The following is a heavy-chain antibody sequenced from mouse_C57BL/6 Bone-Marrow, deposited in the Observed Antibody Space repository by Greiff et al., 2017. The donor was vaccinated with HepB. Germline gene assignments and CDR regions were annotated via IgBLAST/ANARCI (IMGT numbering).Heavy chain of an antibody. CDR2: IWSGGST. CDR3: ARIAAQARSYYAMDY. V-gene: IGHV2-2*01. J-gene: IGHJ4*01. Sequence: QVQLQQSGPGLVQPSQSLSITCTVSGFSLTSYGVHWVRQSPGKGLEWLGVIWSGGSTDYNAAFISRLSISKDNSKSQVFFKMNSLQADDTAIYYCARIAAQARSYYAMDYWGQGTSVTVSS. CDR1: GFSLTSYG. D-gene: IGHD3-2*02.